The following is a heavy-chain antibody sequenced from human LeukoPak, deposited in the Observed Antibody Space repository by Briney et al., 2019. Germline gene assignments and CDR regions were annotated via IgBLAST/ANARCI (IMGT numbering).Heavy chain of an antibody. CDR3: AKDRTYSGSSNDY. D-gene: IGHD1-26*01. Sequence: GGSLRLSCAASGFTFSSYAMSWVRQAPGKGLEWVSAISGSGGSTYYADSVKGRFTISRDNSKNTLYPQMNSLRAEDTAVYYCAKDRTYSGSSNDYWGQGTLVTVSS. CDR2: ISGSGGST. J-gene: IGHJ4*02. V-gene: IGHV3-23*01. CDR1: GFTFSSYA.